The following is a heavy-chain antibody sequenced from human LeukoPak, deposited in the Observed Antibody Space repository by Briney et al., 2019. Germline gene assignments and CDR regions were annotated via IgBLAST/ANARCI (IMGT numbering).Heavy chain of an antibody. D-gene: IGHD3-22*01. J-gene: IGHJ4*02. Sequence: ASVKVSCKASGYTFTSYDINWVRQATGQGLEWMGWMNPNSGNTGYAQKFQGRVTITRNTSISTAYMELSSLRSEDTAVYYCARSASGDSSGYYSVDFDYWGQGTLVTVPS. V-gene: IGHV1-8*03. CDR1: GYTFTSYD. CDR3: ARSASGDSSGYYSVDFDY. CDR2: MNPNSGNT.